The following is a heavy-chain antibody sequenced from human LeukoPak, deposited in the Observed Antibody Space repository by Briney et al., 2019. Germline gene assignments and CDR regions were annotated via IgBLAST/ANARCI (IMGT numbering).Heavy chain of an antibody. CDR2: IYTSGRT. V-gene: IGHV4-4*07. J-gene: IGHJ6*02. D-gene: IGHD2-2*01. CDR1: GVSISSYY. CDR3: GRDTIYYYYGTDV. Sequence: SETLSLTCTVSGVSISSYYWSWIRQPAGKGLEWIGRIYTSGRTDYNPSLRSRVTMSVDSSKNQFSLMLSFGTAAATAVYYFGRDTIYYYYGTDVWGQGTTVTVSS.